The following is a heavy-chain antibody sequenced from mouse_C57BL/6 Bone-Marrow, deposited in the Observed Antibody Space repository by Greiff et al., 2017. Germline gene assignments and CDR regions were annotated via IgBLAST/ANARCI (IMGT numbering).Heavy chain of an antibody. CDR3: ARSRLIRYYALDY. CDR1: GYTFTGYW. CDR2: IFPGSGST. Sequence: QVQLQQSGAELMKPGASVKFSCKASGYTFTGYWIEWVKQRPGHGLEWIGEIFPGSGSTNYNEKFKGKATFTADTSSNTAYMQLRSLTTEASALYYYARSRLIRYYALDYWGQGTSVTVSS. V-gene: IGHV1-9*01. J-gene: IGHJ4*01. D-gene: IGHD3-2*02.